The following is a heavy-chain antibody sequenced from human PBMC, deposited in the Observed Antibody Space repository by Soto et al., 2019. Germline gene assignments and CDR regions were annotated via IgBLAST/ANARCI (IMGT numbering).Heavy chain of an antibody. CDR1: ELNSSKAW. D-gene: IGHD5-12*01. CDR2: IKSKTDGGTT. Sequence: ASELNSSKAWMSWLSKKPGKGLEWVGRIKSKTDGGTTDYAAPVKGRFTISRDDSKNTLYLQMNSLKTEDTAVYYCTSDRYSGYDLSIPLFAYWGQGTLVTVSS. J-gene: IGHJ4*02. V-gene: IGHV3-15*01. CDR3: TSDRYSGYDLSIPLFAY.